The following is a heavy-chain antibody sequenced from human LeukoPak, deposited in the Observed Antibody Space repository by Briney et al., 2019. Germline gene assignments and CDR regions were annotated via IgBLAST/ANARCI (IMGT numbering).Heavy chain of an antibody. CDR3: ARAPLNFCSSTSCDNFDY. D-gene: IGHD2-2*02. CDR1: GYTFTIYD. Sequence: ASVKVSFKASGYTFTIYDINWVRQATGQGLEWMGWMNPNSGNTGYAQKFQGRVTITRNTSISTAYMELSSLRSEDTAVYYCARAPLNFCSSTSCDNFDYWGQGTLVTVSS. CDR2: MNPNSGNT. V-gene: IGHV1-8*03. J-gene: IGHJ4*02.